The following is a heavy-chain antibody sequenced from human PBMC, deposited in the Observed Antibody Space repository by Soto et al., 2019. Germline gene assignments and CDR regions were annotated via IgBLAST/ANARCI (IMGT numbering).Heavy chain of an antibody. Sequence: EVQLVESGGGLVQPGRSLRLSCAASGFTFDDYAMHWVRQAPGKGLEWVSNINWNSGSIGYADSVKGRFTISRDNAKNSLYLQMNSLRAEDTALYYCAKDTSSGGLVKGAFDIWGQGTMVTVPS. J-gene: IGHJ3*02. CDR3: AKDTSSGGLVKGAFDI. CDR1: GFTFDDYA. V-gene: IGHV3-9*01. D-gene: IGHD6-19*01. CDR2: INWNSGSI.